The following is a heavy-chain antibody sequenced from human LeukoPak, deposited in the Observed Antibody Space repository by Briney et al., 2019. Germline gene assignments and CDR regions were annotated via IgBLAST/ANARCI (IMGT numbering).Heavy chain of an antibody. CDR2: IYYSGST. D-gene: IGHD3-10*01. Sequence: SETLSLTCTVSGGSISSYYWSWIRQPPGKGLEWIGYIYYSGSTNYNPSLKSRVTISVDTSKNQFSLKLSSVTAADTAVYYCARHLRPQGSGGYSNRFDYWGQGTLVTVSS. V-gene: IGHV4-59*08. CDR3: ARHLRPQGSGGYSNRFDY. CDR1: GGSISSYY. J-gene: IGHJ4*02.